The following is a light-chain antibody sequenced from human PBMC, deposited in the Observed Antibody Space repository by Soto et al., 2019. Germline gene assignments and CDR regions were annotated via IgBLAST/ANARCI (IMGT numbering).Light chain of an antibody. V-gene: IGLV2-14*01. J-gene: IGLJ1*01. CDR3: SSYTTAFFYV. Sequence: QSALTQPASVSGSPGQSITIPCTGSSSDIGAFNYVAWYQQHPGKAPKLIIHGVTKRPSGVSSRFSGSKSDYTASLTISGLQAEDEADYYCSSYTTAFFYVFGTGTKVTVL. CDR1: SSDIGAFNY. CDR2: GVT.